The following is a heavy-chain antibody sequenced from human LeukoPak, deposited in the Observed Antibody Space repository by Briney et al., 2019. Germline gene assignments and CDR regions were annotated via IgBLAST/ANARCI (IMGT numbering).Heavy chain of an antibody. CDR1: GFIFNSHS. CDR2: ISSTSSYI. D-gene: IGHD5-12*01. J-gene: IGHJ6*03. V-gene: IGHV3-21*01. CDR3: AKGGGYEAQYYYYYLDV. Sequence: PGGSLRLSCAASGFIFNSHSMNWVRQAPGKGLEWVSSISSTSSYIYYADSVKSRFTISRDNSKNTLYLQMKSLRAEDTAVYYCAKGGGYEAQYYYYYLDVWGKGTTVTISS.